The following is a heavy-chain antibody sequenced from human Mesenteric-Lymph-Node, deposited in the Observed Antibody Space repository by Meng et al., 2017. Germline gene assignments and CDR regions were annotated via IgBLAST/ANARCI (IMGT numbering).Heavy chain of an antibody. Sequence: ASVKVSCKASGYTFTSYDINWVRQATGQGLEWMGWMNPNSGNTGYAQKFQGRVTMTRNTSISTAYMELSSLRSEDTAVYYCARDYDSSGYYLRAFDFWGQGTMVTVSS. D-gene: IGHD3-22*01. CDR3: ARDYDSSGYYLRAFDF. V-gene: IGHV1-8*01. CDR1: GYTFTSYD. CDR2: MNPNSGNT. J-gene: IGHJ3*01.